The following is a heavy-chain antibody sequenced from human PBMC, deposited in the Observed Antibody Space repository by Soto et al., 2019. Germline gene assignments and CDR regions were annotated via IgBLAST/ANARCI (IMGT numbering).Heavy chain of an antibody. J-gene: IGHJ4*02. CDR3: ARLYSSSSNY. V-gene: IGHV4-34*01. CDR1: GGSFSGYY. Sequence: QVQLQQWGAGLLKPSETLSLTCAVYGGSFSGYYWSWIRQPPGKGLEWIGEINHSGSTNYNPSLKSRVTISVDTSKNQFSLKLSSVTAADTAVYYCARLYSSSSNYWGQGTLVTVSS. CDR2: INHSGST. D-gene: IGHD6-6*01.